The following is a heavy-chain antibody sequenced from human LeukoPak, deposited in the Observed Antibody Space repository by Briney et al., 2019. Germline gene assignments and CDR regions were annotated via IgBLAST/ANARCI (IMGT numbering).Heavy chain of an antibody. J-gene: IGHJ3*02. CDR1: GGSISSGSYY. CDR3: ASYGSGSYAFDI. Sequence: PSETLSLTXTVSGGSISSGSYYWSWIRQPAGKGLEWIGRIYTSGSTDYNPSLKSRVTISVDTSKNQFSLKLSSVTAADTAVYYCASYGSGSYAFDIWGQGTMVTVSS. D-gene: IGHD3-10*01. V-gene: IGHV4-61*02. CDR2: IYTSGST.